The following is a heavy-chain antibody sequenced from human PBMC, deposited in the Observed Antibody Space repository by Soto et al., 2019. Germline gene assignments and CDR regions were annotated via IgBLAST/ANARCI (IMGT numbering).Heavy chain of an antibody. D-gene: IGHD5-18*01. V-gene: IGHV3-23*01. CDR2: ISGSGGST. CDR1: GFTFSSYA. Sequence: GGSLRHSCAASGFTFSSYAMSWVRQAPGKGLEWVSAISGSGGSTYYADSVKGRFTISRDNSKNTLYLQMNSLRAEDTAVYYCAKDPEGIQLWYAGYYYGMDVWGQGTTVTVSS. CDR3: AKDPEGIQLWYAGYYYGMDV. J-gene: IGHJ6*02.